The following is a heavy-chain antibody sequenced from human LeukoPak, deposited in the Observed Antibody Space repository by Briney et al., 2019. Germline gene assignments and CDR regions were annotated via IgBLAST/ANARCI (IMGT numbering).Heavy chain of an antibody. CDR1: GGSFSGYY. J-gene: IGHJ4*02. CDR3: ARDHEGVVGTTGGVDY. D-gene: IGHD1-26*01. CDR2: INHSGST. Sequence: SETLSLTCAVYGGSFSGYYWSWIRQPPGKGLEWIGEINHSGSTNYKSSLKSRVTISVDTSKNQFSLKLSSVTAADTAVYYCARDHEGVVGTTGGVDYWGQGTLVTVSS. V-gene: IGHV4-34*01.